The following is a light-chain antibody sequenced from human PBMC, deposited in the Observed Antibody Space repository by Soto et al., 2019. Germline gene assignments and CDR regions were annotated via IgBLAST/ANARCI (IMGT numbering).Light chain of an antibody. J-gene: IGLJ1*01. CDR2: DVS. Sequence: QSALTQPASVSGSPGQSITISCTGTSSDVGGYNYVSWYQQHPGKAPKLMIYDVSNRPSGVSNRFSGSKSGNTASLTISGLQAEDEADYYCSLYTRSSTLFYVFGTGTKLTV. CDR1: SSDVGGYNY. CDR3: SLYTRSSTLFYV. V-gene: IGLV2-14*01.